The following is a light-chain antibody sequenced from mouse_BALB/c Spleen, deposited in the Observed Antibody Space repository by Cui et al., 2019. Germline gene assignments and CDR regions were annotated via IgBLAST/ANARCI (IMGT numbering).Light chain of an antibody. CDR1: QCLLNSGNQKNY. V-gene: IGKV8-28*01. CDR2: GAS. Sequence: DIVMTQSPSSLPVSDGEKVTMSCKSSQCLLNSGNQKNYLAWYQQKPGQPPKLLIYGASTRESGVPDRFTGSGSGTDFTLTISSVQAEDLAVYYCQNDHSYPLTFGAGTKLELK. CDR3: QNDHSYPLT. J-gene: IGKJ5*01.